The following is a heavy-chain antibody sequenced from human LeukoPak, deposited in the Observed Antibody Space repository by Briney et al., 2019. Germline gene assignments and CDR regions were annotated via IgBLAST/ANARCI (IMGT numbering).Heavy chain of an antibody. CDR2: ISGGSRTI. V-gene: IGHV3-11*04. Sequence: GGSLRLSCAASGFTFTDYYMNWIRQAPGKGLEWVSSISGGSRTINYADSVKGRFTISRDNAKNSLYLQLNSLRVEDTAVYYCKSGGAAPGSFDYWGQGTLVTVSP. J-gene: IGHJ4*02. CDR3: KSGGAAPGSFDY. D-gene: IGHD1-1*01. CDR1: GFTFTDYY.